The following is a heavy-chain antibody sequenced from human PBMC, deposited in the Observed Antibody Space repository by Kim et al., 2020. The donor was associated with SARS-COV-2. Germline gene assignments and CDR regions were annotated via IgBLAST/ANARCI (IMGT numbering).Heavy chain of an antibody. V-gene: IGHV3-9*01. Sequence: ADAVKGRFTISRDNAKNSLYLQMNSLRAEDTALYYCAKVGAGELSLYPDYWGQGTLVTVSS. CDR3: AKVGAGELSLYPDY. J-gene: IGHJ4*02. D-gene: IGHD3-16*02.